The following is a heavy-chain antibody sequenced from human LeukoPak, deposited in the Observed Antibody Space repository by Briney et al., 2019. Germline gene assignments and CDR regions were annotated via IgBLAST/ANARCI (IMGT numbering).Heavy chain of an antibody. J-gene: IGHJ4*02. CDR2: IYYTGST. CDR1: GGSMDSYY. CDR3: ARVYQSADYYFDY. D-gene: IGHD2-2*01. V-gene: IGHV4-59*01. Sequence: SETLSLTCTVSGGSMDSYYWSWIRQPPGEGLEWIGYIYYTGSTEYHPSLKSRVTISLDTSKNQFSLKLTSVTAADTAVYYCARVYQSADYYFDYWGQGNLVSVSS.